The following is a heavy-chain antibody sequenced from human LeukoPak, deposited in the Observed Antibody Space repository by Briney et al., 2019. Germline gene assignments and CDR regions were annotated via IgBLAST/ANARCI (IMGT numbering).Heavy chain of an antibody. V-gene: IGHV3-21*01. Sequence: GGSLRLSCAASGFTFSSYSMTWVRQAPGKGLEWVSSISSSSSYINYADSVKGRFTISRDNAKNSLYLQMNSLRAEDTAVYYCARARFLEYPWGQGTLVTVSS. CDR3: ARARFLEYP. D-gene: IGHD3-3*01. CDR1: GFTFSSYS. J-gene: IGHJ5*02. CDR2: ISSSSSYI.